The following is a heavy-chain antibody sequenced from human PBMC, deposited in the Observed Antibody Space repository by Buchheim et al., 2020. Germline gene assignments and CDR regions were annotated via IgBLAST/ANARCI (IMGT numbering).Heavy chain of an antibody. J-gene: IGHJ6*02. V-gene: IGHV3-23*01. Sequence: EVQLLESGGGLVQPGGSLRLSCAASGFTFSSYAMSWVRQAPGKGLEWVSAISGSGGSTYYADSVKGRFTISRDSSKKTLYLQMNSLRAEDTAIYYCAKDPGGGTYYHYGMDVWGQGTT. CDR2: ISGSGGST. D-gene: IGHD3-10*01. CDR3: AKDPGGGTYYHYGMDV. CDR1: GFTFSSYA.